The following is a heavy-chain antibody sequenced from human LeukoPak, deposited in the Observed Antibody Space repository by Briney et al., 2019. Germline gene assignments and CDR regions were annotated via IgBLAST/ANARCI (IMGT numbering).Heavy chain of an antibody. CDR1: GFTFSSYA. CDR3: AREGPTLGAFDI. D-gene: IGHD2/OR15-2a*01. CDR2: ISYDGSNK. Sequence: SLRLSCAASGFTFSSYAMHWVRQAPGKGLEWVAVISYDGSNKYYADSVKGRFTISRDNSKNTLYLQMNSLRAEDTAVYYCAREGPTLGAFDIWGQGTMVTVSS. J-gene: IGHJ3*02. V-gene: IGHV3-30-3*01.